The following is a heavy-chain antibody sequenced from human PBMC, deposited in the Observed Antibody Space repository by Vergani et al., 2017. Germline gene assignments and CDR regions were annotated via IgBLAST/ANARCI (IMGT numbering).Heavy chain of an antibody. CDR3: ARLERVLLFGGVDY. Sequence: QLQLQESGPGLVKPSETLSLTCTVSGGSISSSSYYWGWIRQPPGKGLEWIGSIYYSGSTYYNPSLKSRVTISVDTSQNQFSLKLSSVTAADTAVYYCARLERVLLFGGVDYWGQGTLVTVSS. CDR2: IYYSGST. CDR1: GGSISSSSYY. J-gene: IGHJ4*02. D-gene: IGHD3-10*01. V-gene: IGHV4-39*01.